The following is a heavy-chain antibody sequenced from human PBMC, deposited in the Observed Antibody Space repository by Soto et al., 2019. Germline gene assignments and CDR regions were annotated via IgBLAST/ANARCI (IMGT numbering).Heavy chain of an antibody. CDR3: ARVALYGTHAFDI. CDR2: INPNSGGT. V-gene: IGHV1-2*02. J-gene: IGHJ3*02. CDR1: GGTFSSYT. D-gene: IGHD3-3*02. Sequence: ASVKVSCKAPGGTFSSYTISCARQAPGQGLEWMGWINPNSGGTNYAQKFQGGVTMTRDTSISTAYMELSRLRSDDTAVYYCARVALYGTHAFDIWGQGTMVTVSS.